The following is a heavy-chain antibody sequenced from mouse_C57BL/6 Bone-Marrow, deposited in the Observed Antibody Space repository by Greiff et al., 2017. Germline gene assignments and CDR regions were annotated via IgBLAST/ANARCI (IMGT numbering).Heavy chain of an antibody. CDR3: AKRHYYGSSFLAY. D-gene: IGHD1-1*01. CDR1: GFSLTSYG. J-gene: IGHJ3*01. Sequence: VQLQESGPGLVAPSQSLSITCTVSGFSLTSYGVDWVRQPPEQGLEWLGVIWGGGSTNYNSALMSRLSLSKDNSNSQVFLNMNSLQTDDTAMYYCAKRHYYGSSFLAYWGQGTRVTVSA. CDR2: IWGGGST. V-gene: IGHV2-9*01.